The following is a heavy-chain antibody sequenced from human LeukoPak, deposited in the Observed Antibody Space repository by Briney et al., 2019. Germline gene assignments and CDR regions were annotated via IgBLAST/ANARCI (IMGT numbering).Heavy chain of an antibody. J-gene: IGHJ4*01. D-gene: IGHD3-3*01. CDR1: GGSFSGYY. V-gene: IGHV4-34*01. CDR3: ARAIITIFGVVTVFDY. Sequence: PSETLSLTCAVYGGSFSGYYWGWIRQPPGKGLEWIGEINHSGSTNYNPSLKSRVTISVDTSKNQFSLKLSALTAADTAVFYCARAIITIFGVVTVFDYWGQGTLVTVSS. CDR2: INHSGST.